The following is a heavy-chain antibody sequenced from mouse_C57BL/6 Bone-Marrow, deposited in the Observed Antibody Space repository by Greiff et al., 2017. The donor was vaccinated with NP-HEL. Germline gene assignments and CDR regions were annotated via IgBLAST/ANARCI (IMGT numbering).Heavy chain of an antibody. J-gene: IGHJ4*01. D-gene: IGHD2-4*01. CDR1: GYTFTDYY. V-gene: IGHV1-19*01. CDR3: ARWSDYLYYYAMDY. CDR2: INPYNGGT. Sequence: VQLKESGPVLVKPGASVKMSCKASGYTFTDYYMNWVKQSHGKSLEWIGVINPYNGGTSYNQKFKGKATLTVDKSSSTAYMELNSLTSEDSAVYYCARWSDYLYYYAMDYWGQGTSVTVSS.